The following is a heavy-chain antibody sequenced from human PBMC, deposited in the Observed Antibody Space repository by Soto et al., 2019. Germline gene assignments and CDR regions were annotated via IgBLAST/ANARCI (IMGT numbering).Heavy chain of an antibody. V-gene: IGHV3-30*18. D-gene: IGHD1-20*01. CDR2: ISYDGNNK. Sequence: RGNLKLSSAASEFTFGSYAMRWFRQAPGKGLEWVALISYDGNNKYYADSVKGRFTISRDNSKNTLYLQMNSLRAEDTAVYHCAKDFITGPRSRFDSWGQGTLVTVSA. CDR3: AKDFITGPRSRFDS. J-gene: IGHJ5*01. CDR1: EFTFGSYA.